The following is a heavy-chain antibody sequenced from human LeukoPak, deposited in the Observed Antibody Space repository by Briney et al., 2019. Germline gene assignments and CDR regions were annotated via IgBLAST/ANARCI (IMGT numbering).Heavy chain of an antibody. V-gene: IGHV5-51*01. D-gene: IGHD6-19*01. CDR2: IYPGDSDT. J-gene: IGHJ4*02. CDR1: GYGLTRYW. Sequence: GESLKISCKGSGYGLTRYWIGWVRQLPGKGLEWMGIIYPGDSDTRYSPSFQGHVTISADKSISTAYLQWSSLKASDTAMYYCARFFSEYSSGWGGADRGQGTLVTVSS. CDR3: ARFFSEYSSGWGGAD.